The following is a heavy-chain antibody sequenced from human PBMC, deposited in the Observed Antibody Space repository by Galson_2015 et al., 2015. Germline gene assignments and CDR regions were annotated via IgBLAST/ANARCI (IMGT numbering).Heavy chain of an antibody. D-gene: IGHD2-8*02. V-gene: IGHV3-53*01. CDR2: IYSGGST. CDR3: ARGGVRWGNPHHYYMVV. J-gene: IGHJ6*03. Sequence: SLRLSCAASGFTVSSNYMSWVRQAPGKGLEWVSVIYSGGSTYYADSVKGRFTISRDNSKNTLYLQMNSLRAEDTAVYYCARGGVRWGNPHHYYMVVWGKGTTVTVSS. CDR1: GFTVSSNY.